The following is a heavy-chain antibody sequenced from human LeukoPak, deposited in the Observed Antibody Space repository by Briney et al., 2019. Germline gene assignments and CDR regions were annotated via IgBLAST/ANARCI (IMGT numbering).Heavy chain of an antibody. CDR2: VYYSRST. V-gene: IGHV4-59*01. CDR3: ARFHTGYSGDDRDAFDI. J-gene: IGHJ3*02. CDR1: GVSISSYY. D-gene: IGHD5-12*01. Sequence: NPSETVSLTRSVSGVSISSYYWSWLRPPPGKGLEWIGYVYYSRSTHYNPSHKSRVHISADTSKNLFSVTLSSVPAAHPAVYFCARFHTGYSGDDRDAFDIWGQGTLVSASS.